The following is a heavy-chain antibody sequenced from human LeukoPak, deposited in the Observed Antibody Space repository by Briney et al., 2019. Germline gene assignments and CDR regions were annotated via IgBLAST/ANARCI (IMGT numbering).Heavy chain of an antibody. CDR3: ARPQRGDSDDAFDI. J-gene: IGHJ3*02. Sequence: PGGSLRLSCAASGFTFSSYSMNWVRQAPGKGLEWVSSISGSSSYIYYADSVKGRFTISRDNAKNSLYLQINSLRAEDTAVYYCARPQRGDSDDAFDIWGQRTMVTVSS. V-gene: IGHV3-21*01. CDR2: ISGSSSYI. CDR1: GFTFSSYS. D-gene: IGHD1-26*01.